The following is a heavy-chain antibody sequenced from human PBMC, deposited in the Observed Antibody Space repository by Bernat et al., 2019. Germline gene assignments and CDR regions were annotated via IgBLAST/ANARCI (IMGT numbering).Heavy chain of an antibody. CDR2: ISSSSSTI. Sequence: EVQLVESGGGLVQPGGSLRLSCAASGFTFSSYSMNWVRQAPGKGLEWVSYISSSSSTIYYADSVKGRFTISRDNAKNSLYLQMNSLRAEDTAVYYCATLYSNSWYNFDYWGQGTLVTVSS. J-gene: IGHJ4*02. V-gene: IGHV3-48*01. CDR1: GFTFSSYS. D-gene: IGHD6-13*01. CDR3: ATLYSNSWYNFDY.